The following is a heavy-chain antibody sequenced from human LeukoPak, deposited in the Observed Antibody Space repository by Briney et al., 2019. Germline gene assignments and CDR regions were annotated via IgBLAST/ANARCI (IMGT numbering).Heavy chain of an antibody. D-gene: IGHD6-19*01. V-gene: IGHV4-59*01. CDR2: IYYSGST. Sequence: SETLSLTCTVSGGSISSYYWSWIRQPPGKGLEWIGYIYYSGSTNYNPSLKSRVTISVDTSKNQFSLKLSSVTAADTAVYYCARGSSGWYKSPAEYFQHWGQGTLVTVSS. CDR3: ARGSSGWYKSPAEYFQH. CDR1: GGSISSYY. J-gene: IGHJ1*01.